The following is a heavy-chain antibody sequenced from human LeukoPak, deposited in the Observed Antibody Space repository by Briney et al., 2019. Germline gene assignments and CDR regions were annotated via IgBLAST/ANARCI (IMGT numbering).Heavy chain of an antibody. J-gene: IGHJ4*02. CDR3: ARDYYGCFDY. D-gene: IGHD3-10*01. V-gene: IGHV3-48*02. Sequence: GGSLRLSCAASGFTFSTSNMNWVRQAPGKGLEWVSYISGSSSTIYYADSVKGRFTISRDNAKNSLYLQMNSLRDEDTAVYYCARDYYGCFDYWGQGILVTVSS. CDR1: GFTFSTSN. CDR2: ISGSSSTI.